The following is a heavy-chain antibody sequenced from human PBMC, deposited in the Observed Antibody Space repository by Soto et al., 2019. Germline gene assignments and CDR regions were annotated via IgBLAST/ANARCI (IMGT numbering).Heavy chain of an antibody. Sequence: QVQLQESGPGLVKPSETLSLTCTVSGGSISSYYWSWIRQPPGKGLEWIGYIYYSGSTNYNPSLTSRVTISVDTSKNQFSLKLSSVTAADTAVYYCARDGCSSTSCHPWYFDLWGRGTLVTVSS. J-gene: IGHJ2*01. D-gene: IGHD2-2*01. V-gene: IGHV4-59*01. CDR1: GGSISSYY. CDR2: IYYSGST. CDR3: ARDGCSSTSCHPWYFDL.